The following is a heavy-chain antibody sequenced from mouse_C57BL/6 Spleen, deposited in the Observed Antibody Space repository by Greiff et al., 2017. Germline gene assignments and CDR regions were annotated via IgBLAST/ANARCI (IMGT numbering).Heavy chain of an antibody. CDR3: AKKDSSAPPCAG. J-gene: IGHJ3*01. CDR2: IYPNSGST. V-gene: IGHV1-64*01. D-gene: IGHD3-2*02. Sequence: QVQLQQPGAELVKPGASVKLSCKASGYTFTSYWMNWVKQRPGQGLEWIGMIYPNSGSTNYNEKFKSKATVTVDKSSSTAYMPLSSLTSADSAVCNCAKKDSSAPPCAGWGQGALVTV. CDR1: GYTFTSYW.